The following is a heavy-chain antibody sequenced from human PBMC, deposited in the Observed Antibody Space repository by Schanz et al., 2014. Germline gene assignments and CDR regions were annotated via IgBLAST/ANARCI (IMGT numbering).Heavy chain of an antibody. V-gene: IGHV1-69*04. CDR1: GGTFSSFG. D-gene: IGHD5-12*01. CDR2: IIPSLGLA. J-gene: IGHJ5*02. Sequence: QVQLEQSGAEVKKPGSSVKVSCKASGGTFSSFGINWVRQAPGQGLEWMGRIIPSLGLAKYEQKFQDKVTITADTSTTTAYMELSSLKSEDTAVYYCARGPLGTSPWGQGTLVTVSS. CDR3: ARGPLGTSP.